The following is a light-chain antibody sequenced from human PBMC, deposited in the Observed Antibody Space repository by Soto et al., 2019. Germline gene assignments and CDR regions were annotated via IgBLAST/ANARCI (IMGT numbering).Light chain of an antibody. Sequence: EIQTTQSPATLSACVGDRVTITPPPAQSVRSWLAWYQQKPGKAPKLLIYKAFTLKSGVRSRFSGSGSGTEFTLTISSLQPDDFATYYCQHYNSCSEAFGQGTQVDIK. CDR3: QHYNSCSEA. CDR1: QSVRSW. CDR2: KAF. J-gene: IGKJ1*01. V-gene: IGKV1-5*03.